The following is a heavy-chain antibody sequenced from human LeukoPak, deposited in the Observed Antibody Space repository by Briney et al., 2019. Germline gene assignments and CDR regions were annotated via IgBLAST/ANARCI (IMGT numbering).Heavy chain of an antibody. V-gene: IGHV4-34*01. D-gene: IGHD6-6*01. CDR3: ARGGIAARRSLLYYYYYYMDV. J-gene: IGHJ6*03. CDR2: ISHSGST. Sequence: SETLSLTCAVYGGSFSGYYWSWIRQPPGKGLEWIGEISHSGSTNYNPSLKSRVTISVDTSKNQFSLKLSSVTAADTAVYYCARGGIAARRSLLYYYYYYMDVWGKGTTVTVSS. CDR1: GGSFSGYY.